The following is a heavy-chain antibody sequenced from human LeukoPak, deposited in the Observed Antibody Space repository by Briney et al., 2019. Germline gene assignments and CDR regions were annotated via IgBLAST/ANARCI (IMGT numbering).Heavy chain of an antibody. J-gene: IGHJ4*02. CDR1: GFTFSSYW. D-gene: IGHD3-16*01. CDR2: IKQDGSEK. CDR3: ARDMTRPANDY. Sequence: GGSLRLSCAASGFTFSSYWMSWVRQAPGKGLEWVANIKQDGSEKYYVDSVKGRFTISRDNAKNSLYLQMNSLRAEDTAVYYCARDMTRPANDYWGQGTLVTISP. V-gene: IGHV3-7*01.